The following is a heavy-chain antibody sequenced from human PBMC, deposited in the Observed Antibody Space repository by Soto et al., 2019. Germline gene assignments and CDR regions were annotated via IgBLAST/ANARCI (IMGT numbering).Heavy chain of an antibody. V-gene: IGHV4-4*02. CDR1: GGSISSSNW. J-gene: IGHJ6*02. Sequence: PSETLSLTCAVSGGSISSSNWWSWVRQPPGKGLEWIGEIYHSGSTNYNPSLKSRVTISVDKSKNQFSLKLSSVTAADTAVYYCARDLLIGKSPHYGMDVWGQGTTVTVSS. CDR2: IYHSGST. CDR3: ARDLLIGKSPHYGMDV.